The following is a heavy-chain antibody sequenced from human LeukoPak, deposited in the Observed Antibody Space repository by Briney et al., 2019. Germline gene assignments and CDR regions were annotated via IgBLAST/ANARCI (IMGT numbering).Heavy chain of an antibody. D-gene: IGHD2-15*01. CDR1: GFTFSSYA. CDR3: ARDATPY. CDR2: ISYDGSNK. J-gene: IGHJ4*02. Sequence: PGGSLRLSCAASGFTFSSYAMHWVRQAPGKGLEWVAVISYDGSNKYYADSVKGRFTISRDNSKNTLYLQMNSLRAEDTAVYYCARDATPYWGQGTLVTISS. V-gene: IGHV3-30*04.